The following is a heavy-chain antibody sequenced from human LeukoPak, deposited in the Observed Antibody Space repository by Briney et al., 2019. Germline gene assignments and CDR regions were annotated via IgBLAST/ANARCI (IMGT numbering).Heavy chain of an antibody. CDR1: GGSFSGYY. D-gene: IGHD6-6*01. V-gene: IGHV4-34*01. CDR3: ATRSSTLAAARCFDD. Sequence: SETLSLTCAVYGGSFSGYYWSWIRQPPGKGLEWIGEINHSGSTKYNPSLKSRVTISVDTSKNQFSLKLSSVTAADTAVYYCATRSSTLAAARCFDDWGQGTVVTVSS. CDR2: INHSGST. J-gene: IGHJ4*03.